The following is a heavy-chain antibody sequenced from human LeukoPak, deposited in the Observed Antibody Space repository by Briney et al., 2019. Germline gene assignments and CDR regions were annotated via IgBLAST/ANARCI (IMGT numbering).Heavy chain of an antibody. J-gene: IGHJ5*02. Sequence: GGSLRLSCAASGFTFSDYSMNWVRQAPGKGLEDLSYINSDGKTTWYADSVKGRFTASRDNAKNSLYLQMNSLRAEDTAVYYCAGGRYSYNSKPPWFAPWGKEPLVTVSS. CDR1: GFTFSDYS. D-gene: IGHD3-9*01. V-gene: IGHV3-48*04. CDR3: AGGRYSYNSKPPWFAP. CDR2: INSDGKTT.